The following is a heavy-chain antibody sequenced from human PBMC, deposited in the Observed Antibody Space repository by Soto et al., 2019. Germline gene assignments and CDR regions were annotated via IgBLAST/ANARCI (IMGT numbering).Heavy chain of an antibody. CDR1: GASINSGGYY. V-gene: IGHV4-31*03. Sequence: QVQLQESGPGLVQPSQTLSLYCSVSGASINSGGYYWTWIRQHPGKGLEWIGYIYNSGNTFYNPSLNSRVTISVDPSKSQFSLKLTSGTAADTAFYYCARGSGGVAGPSYFDAWGKGTLVTVSS. CDR3: ARGSGGVAGPSYFDA. D-gene: IGHD6-13*01. J-gene: IGHJ4*02. CDR2: IYNSGNT.